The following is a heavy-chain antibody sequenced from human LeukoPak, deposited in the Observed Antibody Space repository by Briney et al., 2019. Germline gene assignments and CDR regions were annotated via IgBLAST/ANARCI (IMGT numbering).Heavy chain of an antibody. CDR3: ARKTSAFDP. Sequence: SETLSLTCTVSGGSINTYYWTWIRQPPGKGLEWIGYIYTSGSTNYNPSPKSRVTISVDMSKNQFSLKLSSVTVADTAVYYCARKTSAFDPWGQGTLVTVSS. J-gene: IGHJ5*02. CDR2: IYTSGST. CDR1: GGSINTYY. V-gene: IGHV4-4*09.